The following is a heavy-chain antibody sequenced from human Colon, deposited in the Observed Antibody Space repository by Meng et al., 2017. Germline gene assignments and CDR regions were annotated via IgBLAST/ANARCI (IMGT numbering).Heavy chain of an antibody. Sequence: EVQVVESGGGLVEPGGSLRLSCAASGFRVRNNWMHWVRQGPGKGLVWVSRINEDGATTTYADSVRGRFTIWKDNDKNVLYLQMNNLRAEDTAVYYCSRDTFGRDDQWGQGTLVTVSS. J-gene: IGHJ4*02. V-gene: IGHV3-74*01. CDR2: INEDGATT. D-gene: IGHD3-10*01. CDR3: SRDTFGRDDQ. CDR1: GFRVRNNW.